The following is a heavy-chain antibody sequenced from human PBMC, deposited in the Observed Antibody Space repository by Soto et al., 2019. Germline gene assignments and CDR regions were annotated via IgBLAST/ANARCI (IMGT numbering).Heavy chain of an antibody. CDR3: AKDEGRFLRNYFNYGIDV. J-gene: IGHJ6*02. CDR2: ISYDGTAK. Sequence: QVRLVESGGGVVQPGRSLRLSCAASGFDFSDHGMHWVRQAPGEGLEWVTVISYDGTAKYYKESVKGRFTTSRDNSKKTLYLQLDSLRVEDTAVYYCAKDEGRFLRNYFNYGIDVWGLGTTVTVSS. CDR1: GFDFSDHG. V-gene: IGHV3-33*03. D-gene: IGHD3-3*01.